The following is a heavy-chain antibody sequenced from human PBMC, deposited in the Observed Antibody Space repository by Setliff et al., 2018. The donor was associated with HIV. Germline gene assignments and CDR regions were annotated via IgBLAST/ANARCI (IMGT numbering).Heavy chain of an antibody. CDR1: EFTFSGHW. V-gene: IGHV3-7*03. J-gene: IGHJ3*02. Sequence: LRLSCAASEFTFSGHWMSWVRQAPGKGLEWVANIKQDGSEKNYVDFVKGRFTISRDNAKNSLYLQMNSLRAEDTAVYYCARTYYYDASGYYRPFDIWGQGTMVTVSS. CDR3: ARTYYYDASGYYRPFDI. D-gene: IGHD3-22*01. CDR2: IKQDGSEK.